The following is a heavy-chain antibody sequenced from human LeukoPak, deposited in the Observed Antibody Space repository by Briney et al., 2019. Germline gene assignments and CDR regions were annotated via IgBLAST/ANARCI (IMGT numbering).Heavy chain of an antibody. CDR3: AKGGANFDY. V-gene: IGHV3-23*01. J-gene: IGHJ4*02. D-gene: IGHD1-26*01. Sequence: SCKASGYTFTSYGISWVRQAPGKGLEWVSAVSGSGGSTYYADSVKGRFTISRDNSKNTLYLQMNSLRAEDTAVYYCAKGGANFDYWGQGTLVTVSS. CDR1: GYTFTSYG. CDR2: VSGSGGST.